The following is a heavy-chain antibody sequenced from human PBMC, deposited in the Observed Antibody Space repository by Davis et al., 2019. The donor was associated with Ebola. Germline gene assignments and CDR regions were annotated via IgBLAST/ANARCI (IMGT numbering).Heavy chain of an antibody. D-gene: IGHD2-21*01. J-gene: IGHJ3*02. CDR3: ARPRGYCGGDCINDRAFDI. CDR1: GYSFTSYW. CDR2: IYPGDSDT. V-gene: IGHV5-51*01. Sequence: KVSCKGSGYSFTSYWISWVRQMPGKGLEWMGIIYPGDSDTRYSPSFQGQVTISADKSISTAYLQWGSLKASDTAMYYCARPRGYCGGDCINDRAFDIWGQGTMVTVSS.